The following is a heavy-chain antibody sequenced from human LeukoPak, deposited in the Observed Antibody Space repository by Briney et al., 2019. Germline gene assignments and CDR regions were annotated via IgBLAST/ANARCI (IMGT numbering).Heavy chain of an antibody. CDR3: AWSVSGATFDY. J-gene: IGHJ4*02. CDR1: GYSFTTYW. D-gene: IGHD6-19*01. CDR2: IYPGDPDT. Sequence: GESLKISCKGSGYSFTTYWIAWVRQTPGKGLEWMGIIYPGDPDTRYSPSFQGQVTISADKSMRVAYLQWTSLKASDTAMYYCAWSVSGATFDYWGQGTLVTVSS. V-gene: IGHV5-51*01.